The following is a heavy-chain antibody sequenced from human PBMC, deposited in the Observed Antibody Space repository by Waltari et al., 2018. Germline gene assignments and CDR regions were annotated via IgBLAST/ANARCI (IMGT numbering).Heavy chain of an antibody. Sequence: QVQLRESGPGLVRPAETLSLTCSVSGGSISIDSWSWIRQAPGKGLEWLGNVHYSGTTNSSPSVESRVTMSLGSSQTQFFLWPRSLTAADTAVYFCARDQQPMYFDIWGRGILVTVSA. J-gene: IGHJ2*01. V-gene: IGHV4-59*01. CDR3: ARDQQPMYFDI. CDR1: GGSISIDS. CDR2: VHYSGTT. D-gene: IGHD6-13*01.